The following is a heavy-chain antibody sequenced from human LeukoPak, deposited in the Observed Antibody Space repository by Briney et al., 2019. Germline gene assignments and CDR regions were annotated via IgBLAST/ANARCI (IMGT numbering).Heavy chain of an antibody. Sequence: SQTLSLTCSVYSGSINSGSCYWSWIRQPAGKGLKWIGRIYTSGSTSYNPSLKSRVTMSVDASKNQFSLKLNSVTAADTAVYYCARGTPSDFWTGYSPIVYWGQRTLVTVSS. D-gene: IGHD3/OR15-3a*01. CDR1: SGSINSGSCY. CDR2: IYTSGST. V-gene: IGHV4-61*02. CDR3: ARGTPSDFWTGYSPIVY. J-gene: IGHJ4*02.